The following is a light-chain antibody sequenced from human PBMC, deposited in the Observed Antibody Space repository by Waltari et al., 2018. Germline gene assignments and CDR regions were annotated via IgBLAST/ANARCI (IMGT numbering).Light chain of an antibody. V-gene: IGKV3-20*01. CDR3: QHYLRLPVT. J-gene: IGKJ1*01. CDR2: GAS. Sequence: DIVLTQSPGTLSLSPGESATPSCRTSQSVTRALAWYQQKPGQAPRLLIYGASNRATGIPDRFSGSGSGTDFSLTISSLEPEDFAVYYCQHYLRLPVTFGQGTKVEVK. CDR1: QSVTRA.